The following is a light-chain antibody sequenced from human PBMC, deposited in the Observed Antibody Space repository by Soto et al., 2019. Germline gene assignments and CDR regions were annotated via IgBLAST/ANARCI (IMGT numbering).Light chain of an antibody. CDR2: GAS. CDR3: QQYNNWPPWT. J-gene: IGKJ1*01. V-gene: IGKV3-15*01. Sequence: EIVMTQSPAPLSVSPGARATLSCRASQSVSSNLAWYQQKPGQAPRLLIYGASTRATGIPARCSGSGSGTEFTLTISSLQSEDFAVYYCQQYNNWPPWTFGQGTKVEIK. CDR1: QSVSSN.